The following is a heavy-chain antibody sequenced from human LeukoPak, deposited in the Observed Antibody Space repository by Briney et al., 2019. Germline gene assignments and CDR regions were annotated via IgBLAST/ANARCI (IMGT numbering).Heavy chain of an antibody. Sequence: SETLSLTXTVSGGSISSYYWSWIRQPPGKGLEWNGYIYYSGSTNYNPSLKSRVTISVDTSKNQFSLKLSSVTAADTAVYYCARVVRGVILYWGQGTLVTVSS. CDR3: ARVVRGVILY. V-gene: IGHV4-59*01. J-gene: IGHJ4*02. D-gene: IGHD3-10*01. CDR2: IYYSGST. CDR1: GGSISSYY.